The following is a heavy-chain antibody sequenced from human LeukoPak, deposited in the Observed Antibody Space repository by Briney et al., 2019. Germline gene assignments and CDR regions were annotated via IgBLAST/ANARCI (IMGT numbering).Heavy chain of an antibody. CDR2: ISSSSSYI. Sequence: PGRSLRLSCAASGFTFSSYSIHWVRQAPGKGLEWVSSISSSSSYIYYADSVKGRFTISRDNAKNSLYLQMNSLRAEDTAVYYCARGSRWFGESHTDYWGHGTLVTVSS. CDR1: GFTFSSYS. J-gene: IGHJ4*01. V-gene: IGHV3-21*01. D-gene: IGHD3-10*01. CDR3: ARGSRWFGESHTDY.